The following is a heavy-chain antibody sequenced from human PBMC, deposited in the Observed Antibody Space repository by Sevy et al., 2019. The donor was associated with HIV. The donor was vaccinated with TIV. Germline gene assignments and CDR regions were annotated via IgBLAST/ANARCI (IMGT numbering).Heavy chain of an antibody. J-gene: IGHJ4*02. CDR3: ASDSGTYTYYFDY. V-gene: IGHV4-34*01. CDR2: INHSGTT. CDR1: SESFRRYY. D-gene: IGHD1-26*01. Sequence: LTCAVYSESFRRYYWNWIRQSPEKGLEWIGEINHSGTTNYNPSLKSRVTISVDPSRNQFSLKLNSVTAADTAVYYCASDSGTYTYYFDYWGQGTPVTVSS.